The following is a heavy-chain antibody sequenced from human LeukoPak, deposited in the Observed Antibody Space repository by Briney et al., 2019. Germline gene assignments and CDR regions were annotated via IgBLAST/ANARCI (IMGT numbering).Heavy chain of an antibody. J-gene: IGHJ3*01. D-gene: IGHD6-13*01. CDR2: FSATDGSA. CDR3: ARAKIAAAGTGAFDV. CDR1: GFTFSSYA. V-gene: IGHV3-23*01. Sequence: GGSLRLSCAASGFTFSSYAMTWVRQAPGKGLEWVSAFSATDGSAQYAESVEGRFTISRGNSKNTLFLQMNSLGAEDTAVYYCARAKIAAAGTGAFDVWGQGTLVTASS.